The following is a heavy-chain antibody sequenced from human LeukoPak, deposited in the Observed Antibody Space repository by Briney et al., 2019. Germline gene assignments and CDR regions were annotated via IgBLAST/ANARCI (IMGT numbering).Heavy chain of an antibody. V-gene: IGHV3-15*01. CDR2: IKKKGDGGTT. CDR1: GFPFSDDW. CDR3: TTVTMVRDYDY. D-gene: IGHD3-10*01. Sequence: GGSLRLSCAASGFPFSDDWMSWVRQAPGKGLEWVGRIKKKGDGGTTDYAAPVKGRFTISRDDSKNMLYLEMNNLKIEDTAVYYCTTVTMVRDYDYWGQGTLVTVSS. J-gene: IGHJ4*02.